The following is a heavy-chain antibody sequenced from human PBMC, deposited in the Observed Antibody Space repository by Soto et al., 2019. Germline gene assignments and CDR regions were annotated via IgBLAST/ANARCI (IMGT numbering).Heavy chain of an antibody. Sequence: PSETLSLTCTVSGGSISSGTYYWSWIRQPPGKGLEWIGYIYHSGSSQYNPSLKSRVTISIDTSKNQFSLELRSVTAADTAVYYCARDLLDTTVDYYFDYWGPGRLVTVSS. J-gene: IGHJ4*02. CDR1: GGSISSGTYY. CDR2: IYHSGSS. D-gene: IGHD4-17*01. CDR3: ARDLLDTTVDYYFDY. V-gene: IGHV4-30-4*01.